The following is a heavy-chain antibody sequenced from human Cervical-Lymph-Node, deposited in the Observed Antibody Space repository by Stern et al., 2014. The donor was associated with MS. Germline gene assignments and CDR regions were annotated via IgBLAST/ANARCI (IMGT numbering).Heavy chain of an antibody. CDR2: MYPGDSDT. Sequence: EVQLVESGAEVKKPGESLKISCKGFGYSFSNYWIGWVRQLPGKGLEWMGFMYPGDSDTRYSPSFQGQVTISADTSINTAYLQWSTLEASDTAMYYCARRGVRDSDGLDVWGQGTTVTVSS. V-gene: IGHV5-51*01. CDR3: ARRGVRDSDGLDV. CDR1: GYSFSNYW. J-gene: IGHJ6*02. D-gene: IGHD2-8*02.